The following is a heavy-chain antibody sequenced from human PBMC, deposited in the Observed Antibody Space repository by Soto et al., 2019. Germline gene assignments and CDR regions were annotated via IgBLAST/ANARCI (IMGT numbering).Heavy chain of an antibody. D-gene: IGHD3-10*01. Sequence: QVHLVQSGAEVKKPGASVKVSCKASGYTFTNYDINWVRQAPGQGLEWMGWISTYTGNTNYAQKLQGRVTMTTETSTSPAYKELRSLRADDTAVYYCARGYYYGSGRPTPGGMDVWGQGTTVTVSS. CDR1: GYTFTNYD. CDR3: ARGYYYGSGRPTPGGMDV. V-gene: IGHV1-18*01. J-gene: IGHJ6*02. CDR2: ISTYTGNT.